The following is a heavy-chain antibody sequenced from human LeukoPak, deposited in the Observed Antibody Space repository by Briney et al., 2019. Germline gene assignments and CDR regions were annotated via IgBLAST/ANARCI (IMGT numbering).Heavy chain of an antibody. CDR1: GGSISSSSYY. J-gene: IGHJ4*02. CDR3: ASVGVTTSGGY. D-gene: IGHD4-17*01. CDR2: IYYSGST. V-gene: IGHV4-39*01. Sequence: SETLSLTCTVSGGSISSSSYYWGWIRQPPGKGLEWIGSIYYSGSTYYNPSLKSRVTISVDTSKNQFSLKLSSVTAADTAVYYCASVGVTTSGGYWGQGTLVTVSS.